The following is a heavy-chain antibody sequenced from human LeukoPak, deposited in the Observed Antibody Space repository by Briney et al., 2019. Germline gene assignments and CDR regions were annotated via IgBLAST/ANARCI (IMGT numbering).Heavy chain of an antibody. D-gene: IGHD2-2*02. CDR2: IYTSGST. J-gene: IGHJ4*02. CDR3: ARGIVVVPAAIIEFYFDY. Sequence: SETLSLTCTVSGGSISSYYWSWIRQPAGQGLEWIGRIYTSGSTNYNPSLKRRVTMSVDKSNNQISHKLSSVTAADTAVYYCARGIVVVPAAIIEFYFDYWGQGTLVTVSS. CDR1: GGSISSYY. V-gene: IGHV4-4*07.